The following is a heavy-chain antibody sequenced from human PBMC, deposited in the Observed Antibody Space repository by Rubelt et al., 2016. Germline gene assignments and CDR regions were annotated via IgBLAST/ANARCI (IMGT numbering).Heavy chain of an antibody. CDR1: GGSISSYY. V-gene: IGHV4-59*08. CDR3: ARQNRYYYYGMDV. Sequence: CTVSGGSISSYYWSWIRQPPGKGLEWIGYIYYSGSTYYNPSLKSRVTISVDTSKNQFSLRLSSVTAADTAVYYCARQNRYYYYGMDVWGQGTTVTVSS. J-gene: IGHJ6*02. CDR2: IYYSGST.